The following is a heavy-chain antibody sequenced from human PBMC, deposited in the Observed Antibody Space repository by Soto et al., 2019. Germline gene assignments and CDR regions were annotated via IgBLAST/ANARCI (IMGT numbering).Heavy chain of an antibody. CDR2: IYWVDDK. V-gene: IGHV2-5*02. D-gene: IGHD3-10*01. CDR1: GLSLSTSGEA. Sequence: QITLKESGPTLVKPTQTLTLTCTFSGLSLSTSGEAVGWIRQPPGKALEWLSLIYWVDDKRCNPTLKTRLTITKDTSKNQVVLILTNMDPVDTATYYCAHYVSASPAGWFDPWGQGILVTVSS. J-gene: IGHJ5*02. CDR3: AHYVSASPAGWFDP.